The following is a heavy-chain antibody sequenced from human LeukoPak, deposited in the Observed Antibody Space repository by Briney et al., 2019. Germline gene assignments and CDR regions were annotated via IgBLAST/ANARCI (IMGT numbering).Heavy chain of an antibody. J-gene: IGHJ4*02. CDR2: IYYSGST. CDR3: ARAGPRGIGYGPYYFDY. D-gene: IGHD6-25*01. V-gene: IGHV4-59*08. Sequence: SETLSLTCTVSGGSISSYYWSWIRQPPGKGLEWIGYIYYSGSTNYNPSLKSRVTISVDTSKNQFSLKLSSVTAADTAVYYCARAGPRGIGYGPYYFDYWGQGTLVTVSS. CDR1: GGSISSYY.